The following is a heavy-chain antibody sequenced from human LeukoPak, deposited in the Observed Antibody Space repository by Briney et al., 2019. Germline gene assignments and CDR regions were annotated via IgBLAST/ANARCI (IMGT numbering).Heavy chain of an antibody. J-gene: IGHJ4*02. Sequence: TLSLTCTVSGGSIGSGGYYWSWIRQHPGKGLEWIGYIYYSGSTYYNPSLKSRVTISVDTSKNQFSLKPSSVTAADTAVYYCARERSAAGFDYWGQGTLVTVSS. CDR2: IYYSGST. CDR3: ARERSAAGFDY. V-gene: IGHV4-31*03. D-gene: IGHD6-13*01. CDR1: GGSIGSGGYY.